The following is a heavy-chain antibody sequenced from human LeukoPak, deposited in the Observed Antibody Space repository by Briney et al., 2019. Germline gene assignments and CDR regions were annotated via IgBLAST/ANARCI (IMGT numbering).Heavy chain of an antibody. Sequence: PGESLIISCKDSGYSFINYWIGLVRQMPRKGVGWMGINYPGDSDTRYSSSFQGPVTISADKSISTAYLKWSSLKASDTAMYYCARREEHSKVVYWGQGTLVTVSS. CDR3: ARREEHSKVVY. V-gene: IGHV5-51*01. CDR2: NYPGDSDT. J-gene: IGHJ4*02. D-gene: IGHD4-11*01. CDR1: GYSFINYW.